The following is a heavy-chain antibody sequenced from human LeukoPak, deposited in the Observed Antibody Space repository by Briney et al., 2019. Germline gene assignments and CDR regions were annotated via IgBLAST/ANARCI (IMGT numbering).Heavy chain of an antibody. Sequence: SETLSLTCTVSGGSISSHYWSWIRQPPGKGLEWIAYLFDSVNTKDNPSLQSRLTLSADTSKNQFSLKLSSVTAADTAVYYCASYKHIVVVTAIGGWFDPWGQGTLVTVSS. CDR3: ASYKHIVVVTAIGGWFDP. J-gene: IGHJ5*02. CDR2: LFDSVNT. CDR1: GGSISSHY. D-gene: IGHD2-21*02. V-gene: IGHV4-59*11.